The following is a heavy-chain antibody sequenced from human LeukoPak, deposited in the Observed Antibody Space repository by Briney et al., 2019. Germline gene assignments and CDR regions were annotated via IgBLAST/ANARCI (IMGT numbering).Heavy chain of an antibody. CDR2: INHSEST. J-gene: IGHJ6*03. Sequence: PSETMSLTCAVYGGSFSGYYWSWIRQPPGKGLEWIGEINHSESTNYNPSLESRVTISVDTSKNQFSLKLSSVTAADTAVYYCARAHGFYYYYMDVWGKGTTVTVSS. CDR1: GGSFSGYY. V-gene: IGHV4-34*01. CDR3: ARAHGFYYYYMDV.